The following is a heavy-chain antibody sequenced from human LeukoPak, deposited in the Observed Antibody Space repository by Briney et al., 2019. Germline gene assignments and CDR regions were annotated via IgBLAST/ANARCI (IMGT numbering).Heavy chain of an antibody. D-gene: IGHD1-26*01. V-gene: IGHV3-21*06. J-gene: IGHJ6*03. CDR3: ARDPYSGSYGPYYYYYMDV. CDR2: LSGSSTYM. CDR1: GFTFSSHS. Sequence: GGSLRLSCAASGFTFSSHSMNWVRQAPGKGLEWVSSLSGSSTYMYYADSVKGRFTISRDNAKNSLYLQMDSLRVEDTAVYYCARDPYSGSYGPYYYYYMDVWGKGTTVTISS.